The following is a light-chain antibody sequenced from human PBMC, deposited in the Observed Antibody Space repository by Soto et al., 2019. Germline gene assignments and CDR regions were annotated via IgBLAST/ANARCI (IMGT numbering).Light chain of an antibody. CDR1: QSVDSN. CDR3: QQSDSWPLT. J-gene: IGKJ4*01. V-gene: IGKV3D-15*01. Sequence: EIVMTQSPGTLSVSTGEGATLSCRASQSVDSNLAWYLQKPCQAPRLLIYGASTRATGIPYRFRGSGSGTEFTLTVSSLQSEDFAVYYCQQSDSWPLTFGGGTKVEIK. CDR2: GAS.